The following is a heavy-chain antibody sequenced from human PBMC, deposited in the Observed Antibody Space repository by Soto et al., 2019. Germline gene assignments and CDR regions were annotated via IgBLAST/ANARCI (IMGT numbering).Heavy chain of an antibody. V-gene: IGHV4-30-4*01. J-gene: IGHJ2*01. CDR3: ARMSYFYDKWYFDL. D-gene: IGHD3-22*01. CDR1: GASSNNNDYY. Sequence: SETLSLTCTVSGASSNNNDYYWIWIRQTPGKGLEWIGYVYYSGTTDYIPSLKSRLSMSIDKSQNQFTLKLNSVTAADTATYYCARMSYFYDKWYFDLWGRGTLVTVS. CDR2: VYYSGTT.